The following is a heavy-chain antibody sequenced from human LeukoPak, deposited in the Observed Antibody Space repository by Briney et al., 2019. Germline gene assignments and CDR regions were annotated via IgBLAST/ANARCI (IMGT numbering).Heavy chain of an antibody. CDR1: GFTFSSYA. CDR3: AKGSSSGRPYFFDY. D-gene: IGHD3-10*01. Sequence: GGSLRLSCAASGFTFSSYAMSWVRQAPGKGLEWFAAISGGSGSDTYYADAVKGRFTISRDNSKTTLYLEMNTLRAEDTAVYYCAKGSSSGRPYFFDYWGQGTLVTVSS. J-gene: IGHJ4*02. V-gene: IGHV3-23*01. CDR2: ISGGSGSDT.